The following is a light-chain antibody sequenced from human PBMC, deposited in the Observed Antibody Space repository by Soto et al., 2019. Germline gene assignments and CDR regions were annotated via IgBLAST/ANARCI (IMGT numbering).Light chain of an antibody. V-gene: IGKV3-11*01. Sequence: ESVFTQSPSTLSLSPGERATLSCRASQSISSYLAWYQQTPGQAPRLLIYDASNRATGSPARFSGSGSGTDFTLTISSLEPEDFAVYYCQQRSNWPPITFGQGTRLEIK. CDR3: QQRSNWPPIT. CDR2: DAS. J-gene: IGKJ5*01. CDR1: QSISSY.